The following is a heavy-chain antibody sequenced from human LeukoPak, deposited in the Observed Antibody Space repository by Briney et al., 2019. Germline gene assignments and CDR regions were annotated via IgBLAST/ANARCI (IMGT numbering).Heavy chain of an antibody. CDR2: ISYDGSNK. Sequence: GGSLRLSCAASGFTFSSYGMHWVRQAPGKGLEWVAVISYDGSNKYYADSVKGRFTISRDNSKNTLYLQMNSLRAEDTAVYYCAKRTGASDFDYWGQGTLVTVSS. D-gene: IGHD1-26*01. J-gene: IGHJ4*02. V-gene: IGHV3-30*18. CDR3: AKRTGASDFDY. CDR1: GFTFSSYG.